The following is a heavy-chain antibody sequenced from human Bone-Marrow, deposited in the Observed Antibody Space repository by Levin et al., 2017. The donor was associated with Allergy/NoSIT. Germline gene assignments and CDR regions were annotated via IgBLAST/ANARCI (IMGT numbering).Heavy chain of an antibody. CDR2: ISYDGSNK. Sequence: GESLKISCAASGFTFSSYGMHWVRQAPGKGLEWVAVISYDGSNKYYADSVKGRFTISRDNSKNTLYLQMNSLRAEDTAVYYCAKGRRSSGWVVWQNWFDPWGQGTLVTVSS. CDR1: GFTFSSYG. V-gene: IGHV3-30*18. D-gene: IGHD6-19*01. J-gene: IGHJ5*02. CDR3: AKGRRSSGWVVWQNWFDP.